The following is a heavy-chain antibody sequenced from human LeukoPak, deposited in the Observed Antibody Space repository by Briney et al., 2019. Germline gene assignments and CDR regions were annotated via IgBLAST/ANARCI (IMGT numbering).Heavy chain of an antibody. CDR3: AKEESGSGWWGGYFDY. CDR2: IKGSGAST. V-gene: IGHV3-23*01. CDR1: GFTFRSHA. J-gene: IGHJ4*02. Sequence: GGSLRLSCAASGFTFRSHAMNWVRQAPGKGPEWVSAIKGSGASTYYVDSVKGRFTISRDNAKNTVYLQVNSLRADDTAVYYCAKEESGSGWWGGYFDYWGQGTLVTVSS. D-gene: IGHD6-19*01.